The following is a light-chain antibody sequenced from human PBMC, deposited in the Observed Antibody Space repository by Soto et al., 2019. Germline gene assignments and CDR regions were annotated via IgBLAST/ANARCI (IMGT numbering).Light chain of an antibody. Sequence: EVVMTQSPASLSASPGERVTLSCRASQNIRSSLAWYQQRPGQAPRLLIYDASTRATGIPPRFSGGVSGTEFTLTISSLQSEDFAVYYCQQYNNWPPWTFGQGTKVDIK. V-gene: IGKV3-15*01. CDR2: DAS. J-gene: IGKJ1*01. CDR3: QQYNNWPPWT. CDR1: QNIRSS.